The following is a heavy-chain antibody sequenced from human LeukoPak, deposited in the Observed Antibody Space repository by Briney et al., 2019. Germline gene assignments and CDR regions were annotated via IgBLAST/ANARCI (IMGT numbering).Heavy chain of an antibody. Sequence: ASVKVSCKASGYTFTSFDINWVRQATGQGLERMGFKNPNSGRTGFAQKFQGRFTMTTDTSISTAYMELCSLTSEDTAVYYCARGPVSSHGMDVWGQGTTVTVSS. J-gene: IGHJ6*02. V-gene: IGHV1-8*01. CDR3: ARGPVSSHGMDV. CDR1: GYTFTSFD. CDR2: KNPNSGRT.